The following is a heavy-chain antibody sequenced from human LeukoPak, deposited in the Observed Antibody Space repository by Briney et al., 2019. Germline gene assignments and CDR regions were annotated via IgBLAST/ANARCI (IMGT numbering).Heavy chain of an antibody. V-gene: IGHV1-46*01. D-gene: IGHD3-10*01. Sequence: ASVKVSCKASGYTFTSYYMHWVRQAPGQGLEWMGIINPSGGSTSYAQKFQGGVTMTRDTSTSTVYMELSSLRSEDTAVYYCARVAMVRGVDEYFQHWGQGTLVTVSS. J-gene: IGHJ1*01. CDR2: INPSGGST. CDR3: ARVAMVRGVDEYFQH. CDR1: GYTFTSYY.